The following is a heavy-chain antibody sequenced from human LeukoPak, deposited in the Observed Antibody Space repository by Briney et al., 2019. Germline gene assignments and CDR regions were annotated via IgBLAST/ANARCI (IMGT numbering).Heavy chain of an antibody. D-gene: IGHD2-2*01. V-gene: IGHV1-2*02. CDR1: GYTFTNY. Sequence: ASVKVSCKASGYTFTNYMHWVRQAPGRGVEGMGWVNPNYGDTNDAQKIQGRVTMTSDTSISTAHMEVSRLRSDDTAVYYCARANFLYCSSTTCLFDYGGQGTLVTVS. CDR3: ARANFLYCSSTTCLFDY. CDR2: VNPNYGDT. J-gene: IGHJ4*02.